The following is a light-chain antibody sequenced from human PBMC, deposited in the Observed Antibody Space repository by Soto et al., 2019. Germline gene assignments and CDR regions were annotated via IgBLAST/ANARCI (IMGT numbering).Light chain of an antibody. CDR2: LDSDGSH. J-gene: IGLJ3*02. CDR3: QTWATGPDWV. Sequence: QSVLTQSPSATASLGASVKLTCTLSSGHSSYTITWHQQQPDKGPRYLMKLDSDGSHYKGDGIPDRFSGSSSGTERYLTISSLQSEDEADYYCQTWATGPDWVFGGGTKLTVL. CDR1: SGHSSYT. V-gene: IGLV4-69*01.